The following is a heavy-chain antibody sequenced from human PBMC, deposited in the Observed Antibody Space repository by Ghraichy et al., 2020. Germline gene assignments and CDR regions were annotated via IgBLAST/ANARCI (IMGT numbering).Heavy chain of an antibody. CDR1: GDSVSSNSAA. Sequence: SQTLSLTCAISGDSVSSNSAAWNWIRQSHSKAFEWLGRTYYRSNWYNDYAVSVKSQITINPDKSKNQFSLQLNSVTPEDTAVYYCVRSFILTVGEYFHHWGQGTLVTVSS. J-gene: IGHJ1*01. CDR2: TYYRSNWYN. D-gene: IGHD1-26*01. V-gene: IGHV6-1*01. CDR3: VRSFILTVGEYFHH.